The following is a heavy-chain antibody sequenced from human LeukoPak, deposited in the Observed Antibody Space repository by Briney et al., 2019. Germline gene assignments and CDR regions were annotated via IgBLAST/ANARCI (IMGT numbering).Heavy chain of an antibody. CDR2: ISYDGSNK. D-gene: IGHD3-10*01. V-gene: IGHV3-30-3*01. Sequence: PGRSLRLSCAASGFTFSSYAMHWVRQAPGKGLEWVAVISYDGSNKYYADSVKGRFTISRDNSKNTLYLQMNSLRAEDTAVYYCAREAPRGGWFDPWGQGTLVTVSS. CDR1: GFTFSSYA. J-gene: IGHJ5*02. CDR3: AREAPRGGWFDP.